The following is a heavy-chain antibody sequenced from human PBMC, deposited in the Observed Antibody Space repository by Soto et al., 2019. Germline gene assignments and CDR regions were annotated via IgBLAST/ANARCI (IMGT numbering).Heavy chain of an antibody. Sequence: EVQLLESGGGLVQPGGSLRLSCEGSGFTFSNYAMNWVRQAPGKGLEWVSAVSGGGDTTFYADSVKGRFTISRDNSKNTVSLQINSLGVNDTAKYYCARKVPGSTGLPIYWHFDLWGRGTPVTVSS. CDR2: VSGGGDTT. D-gene: IGHD3-10*01. CDR3: ARKVPGSTGLPIYWHFDL. CDR1: GFTFSNYA. V-gene: IGHV3-23*01. J-gene: IGHJ2*01.